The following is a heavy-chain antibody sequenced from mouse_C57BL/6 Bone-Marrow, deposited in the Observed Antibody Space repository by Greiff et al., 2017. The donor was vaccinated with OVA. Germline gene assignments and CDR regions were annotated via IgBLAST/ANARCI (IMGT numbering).Heavy chain of an antibody. CDR1: GFSLTSYG. Sequence: VQVVESGPGLVAPSQSLSITCTVSGFSLTSYGVHWVRQPPGKGLEWLVVIWSDGSTTYNSALKSRPGISKDNYNSQVVLKMNSLQTDDTAMYYCARHKAQDQYAMDYWGQGTSVTVSS. D-gene: IGHD3-2*02. CDR2: IWSDGST. CDR3: ARHKAQDQYAMDY. J-gene: IGHJ4*01. V-gene: IGHV2-6-1*01.